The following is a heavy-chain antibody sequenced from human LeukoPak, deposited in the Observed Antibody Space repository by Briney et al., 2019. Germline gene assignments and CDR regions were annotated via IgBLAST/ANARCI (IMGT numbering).Heavy chain of an antibody. J-gene: IGHJ6*02. V-gene: IGHV3-21*01. CDR3: ARDLYSSGSEV. CDR1: GFTFSSYW. Sequence: GGSLRLSCAASGFTFSSYWMSWVRQAPGKGLEWVSSISSSSSYIYYADSVKGRFTISRDNAKNSLYLQMNSLRAEDTAVYYCARDLYSSGSEVWGQGTTVTVSS. CDR2: ISSSSSYI. D-gene: IGHD6-19*01.